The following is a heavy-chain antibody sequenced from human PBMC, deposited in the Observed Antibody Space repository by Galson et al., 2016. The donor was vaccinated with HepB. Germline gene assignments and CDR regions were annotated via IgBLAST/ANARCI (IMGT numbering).Heavy chain of an antibody. CDR1: GFTFTSYS. CDR2: IGSSPGTV. V-gene: IGHV3-48*02. CDR3: ARDPLGYSYALVRYFDY. D-gene: IGHD5-18*01. J-gene: IGHJ4*02. Sequence: SLRLSCAASGFTFTSYSMNWVRQVPGKGLEWVSYIGSSPGTVYYADSVKGRFTISRDNAKNSLYLQMNSLRDEATAVYYCARDPLGYSYALVRYFDYWGQGTLVTVSS.